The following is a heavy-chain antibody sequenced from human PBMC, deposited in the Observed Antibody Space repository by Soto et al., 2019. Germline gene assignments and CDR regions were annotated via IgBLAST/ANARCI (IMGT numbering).Heavy chain of an antibody. J-gene: IGHJ4*02. V-gene: IGHV4-30-4*08. Sequence: PSETPCLTRTVSGRSITSRDSPWGWIRQRPGEGLEWVGYIYYNGAAYYNPSLKSRLSISEDTSTNQFSLQMNSVTAADTAVYFCAGGSSSISWGQGTQVTGSS. D-gene: IGHD6-6*01. CDR2: IYYNGAA. CDR1: GRSITSRDSP. CDR3: AGGSSSIS.